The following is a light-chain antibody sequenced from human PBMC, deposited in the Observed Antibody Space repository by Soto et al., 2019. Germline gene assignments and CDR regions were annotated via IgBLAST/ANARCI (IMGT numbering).Light chain of an antibody. CDR2: DVS. CDR1: SSDVGGYNY. J-gene: IGLJ1*01. CDR3: CSYTSSSTFV. Sequence: QCVLKQPASVTGFPGRSITISCTGTSSDVGGYNYVSWYQQHPGKAPKLMIYDVSNRPSGVSNRFSGSESGNTASLTISGLQAEDEADYYCCSYTSSSTFVFGRGTKVTVL. V-gene: IGLV2-14*01.